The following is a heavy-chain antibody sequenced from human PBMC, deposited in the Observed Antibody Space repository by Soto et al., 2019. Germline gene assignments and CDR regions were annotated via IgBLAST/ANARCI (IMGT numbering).Heavy chain of an antibody. J-gene: IGHJ6*02. D-gene: IGHD6-6*01. V-gene: IGHV4-39*01. CDR3: ARQRVGIAARWDYYGMDV. Sequence: ETLSLTCTVSGGSISSSSYYWGWIRQPPGKGLEWIGSIYYSGSTYYNPSLKSRVTISVDTSKNQFSLKLSSVTAADTAVYYCARQRVGIAARWDYYGMDVWGQGTTVTVSS. CDR2: IYYSGST. CDR1: GGSISSSSYY.